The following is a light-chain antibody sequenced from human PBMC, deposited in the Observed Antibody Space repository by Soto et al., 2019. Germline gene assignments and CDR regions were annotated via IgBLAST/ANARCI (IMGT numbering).Light chain of an antibody. Sequence: QTVVTQEPSLTVSPGGTVTLTCTSSTGAVTTGHWPNWFQQKPGHAPRSLICSTSNKHIWTPARFSGPLLGGKAALSLSGVQREDEAEYYCLLFFGVSQGVFGAGTKLTVL. CDR3: LLFFGVSQGV. CDR2: STS. J-gene: IGLJ1*01. CDR1: TGAVTTGHW. V-gene: IGLV7-43*01.